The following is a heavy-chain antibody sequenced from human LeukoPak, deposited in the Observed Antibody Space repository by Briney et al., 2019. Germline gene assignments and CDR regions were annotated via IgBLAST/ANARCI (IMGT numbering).Heavy chain of an antibody. CDR1: GFTFSSYA. V-gene: IGHV3-23*01. J-gene: IGHJ4*02. Sequence: GGSLRLSCAASGFTFSSYAMSWVRQAPGKGLVWVAVIRDDGTTANYADSVKGRFTASRDDAKNTVYLQMSSLRAEDTAVYYCHPLAYVTNWGQGTLVTVSS. CDR2: IRDDGTTA. CDR3: HPLAYVTN. D-gene: IGHD2-8*01.